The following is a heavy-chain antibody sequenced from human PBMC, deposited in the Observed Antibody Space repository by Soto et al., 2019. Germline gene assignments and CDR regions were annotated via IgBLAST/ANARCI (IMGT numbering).Heavy chain of an antibody. J-gene: IGHJ6*02. V-gene: IGHV1-46*01. CDR2: INPSGGST. CDR1: GYTFTSYY. CDR3: ARGYYDSSGYHYGMDV. D-gene: IGHD3-22*01. Sequence: ASVKVSCKASGYTFTSYYMHWVRQAPGQGLEWMGIINPSGGSTSYAQKFQGRVTMTRDTSTSTVYMELSSLRSEDTAVYYCARGYYDSSGYHYGMDVWGQGTTVTVSS.